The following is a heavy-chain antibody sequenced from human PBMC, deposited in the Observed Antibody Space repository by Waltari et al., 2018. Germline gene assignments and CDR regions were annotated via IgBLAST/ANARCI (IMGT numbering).Heavy chain of an antibody. Sequence: QLQLQESGPGLVKPSETLSLTCTVSGGSISSSSYYWGWIRQPPGKGLEWIGSIYYSGSTYYNPSRKSRVTISVDTSKNQFSLKLSSVTAADTAVYYCARRGIAAAGPSPYFDYWGQGTLVTVSS. CDR3: ARRGIAAAGPSPYFDY. J-gene: IGHJ4*02. V-gene: IGHV4-39*01. CDR2: IYYSGST. CDR1: GGSISSSSYY. D-gene: IGHD6-13*01.